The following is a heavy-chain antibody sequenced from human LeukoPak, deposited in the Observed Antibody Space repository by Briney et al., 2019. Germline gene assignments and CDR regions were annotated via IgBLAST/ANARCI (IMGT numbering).Heavy chain of an antibody. D-gene: IGHD3-10*01. Sequence: GGSLRLSCAASGFTFSDFYMGWIRQAPGKGLECVSYISSGGYNIHYADSVKGRFTISWDDAQNSLILQMNSLTAEDTAVFYCARGSRYGSGSHFDFWGQGTLVTVSS. J-gene: IGHJ4*02. V-gene: IGHV3-11*01. CDR1: GFTFSDFY. CDR2: ISSGGYNI. CDR3: ARGSRYGSGSHFDF.